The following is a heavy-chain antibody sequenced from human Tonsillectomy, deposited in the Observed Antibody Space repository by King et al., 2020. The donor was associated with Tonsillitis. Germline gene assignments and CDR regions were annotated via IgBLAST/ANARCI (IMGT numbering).Heavy chain of an antibody. J-gene: IGHJ3*02. CDR2: ISWNSGSI. CDR3: AKDIRDAFDI. CDR1: GFRFDVYA. V-gene: IGHV3-9*01. Sequence: VQLVESGGGLVQPGRSLRLSCAASGFRFDVYAMHWVRQAPGKGLEWVSGISWNSGSIGYADSVRGRFTISRDNAKNSLYVQMNSLRVEDTALYYCAKDIRDAFDIWGQGTMVTVSS.